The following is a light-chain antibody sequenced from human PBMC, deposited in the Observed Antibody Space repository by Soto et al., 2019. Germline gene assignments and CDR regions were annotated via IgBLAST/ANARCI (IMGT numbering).Light chain of an antibody. CDR3: QVWHNISDHVF. V-gene: IGLV3-21*02. Sequence: SYELTQPPSVSVAPGQTARITCGGDNIGTKSVHWYQQRPGQAPVLVVYDDRARPSEIPERFSGSNSGNTATLTISRVEAGDEADYYCQVWHNISDHVFFGGGTQLTVL. CDR2: DDR. J-gene: IGLJ2*01. CDR1: NIGTKS.